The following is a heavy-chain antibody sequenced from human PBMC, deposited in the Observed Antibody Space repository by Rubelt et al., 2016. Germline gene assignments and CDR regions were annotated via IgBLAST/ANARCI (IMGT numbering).Heavy chain of an antibody. J-gene: IGHJ4*02. CDR1: GGSISSSTYY. CDR3: AAAFVY. CDR2: IYYGGDS. Sequence: QLQLQESGPGLVKPSETLSLTCAVSGGSISSSTYYWGWIRQPPGKGLEWIGSIYYGGDSHYNPSLKSRVTRSVDTSKNQFSLKLNSVTAADTAMYDCAAAFVYWGQGTLVTLSS. D-gene: IGHD6-25*01. V-gene: IGHV4-39*07.